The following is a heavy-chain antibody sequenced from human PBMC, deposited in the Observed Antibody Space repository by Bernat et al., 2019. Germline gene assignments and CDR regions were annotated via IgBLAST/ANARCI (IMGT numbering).Heavy chain of an antibody. Sequence: QVQLVQSGSELKKPGASVKVSCKASGYTFTNYAMNLVRQAPGQGLEWMGGSSTNTVNPTYAQGFTGRFVFSLDTSVSTAYLQISSLKAEDTAVYYCAREAPSDVLLVIAAHPNFDYWGQGTLVTVSS. CDR1: GYTFTNYA. D-gene: IGHD2-15*01. J-gene: IGHJ4*02. CDR2: SSTNTVNP. V-gene: IGHV7-4-1*02. CDR3: AREAPSDVLLVIAAHPNFDY.